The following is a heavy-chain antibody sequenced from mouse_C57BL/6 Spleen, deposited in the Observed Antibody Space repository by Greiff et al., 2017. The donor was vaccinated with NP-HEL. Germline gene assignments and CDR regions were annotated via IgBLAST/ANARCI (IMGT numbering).Heavy chain of an antibody. CDR1: GFNIKNTY. CDR3: ARATTGVAEGAMDY. Sequence: VQLQQSVAELVRPGASVKLSCTASGFNIKNTYMHWVKQRPEQGLEWIGRIDPANGNTKYAPKFQGKATITADTYSNTAYLQLSSLTSEDTAIYYGARATTGVAEGAMDYWGQGTSVTVSS. D-gene: IGHD1-1*01. J-gene: IGHJ4*01. CDR2: IDPANGNT. V-gene: IGHV14-3*01.